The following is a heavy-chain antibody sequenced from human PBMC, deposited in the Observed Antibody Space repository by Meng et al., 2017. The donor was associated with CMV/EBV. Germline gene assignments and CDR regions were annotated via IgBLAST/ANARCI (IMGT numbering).Heavy chain of an antibody. CDR3: ASGSSGDSSSSGFFDY. CDR1: GYTFTSYD. CDR2: MNPNSGNT. V-gene: IGHV1-8*03. D-gene: IGHD6-6*01. Sequence: ASVKVSCKASGYTFTSYDINWVRQATGQGLEWMGWMNPNSGNTGYAQKFQGRVTIIRNTSTSTAYMELSSLRSEDTAVYYCASGSSGDSSSSGFFDYWGQGTLVTVSS. J-gene: IGHJ4*02.